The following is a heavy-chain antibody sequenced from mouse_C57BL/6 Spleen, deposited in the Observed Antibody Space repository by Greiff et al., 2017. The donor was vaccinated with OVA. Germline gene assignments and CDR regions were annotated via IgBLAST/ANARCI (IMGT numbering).Heavy chain of an antibody. CDR1: GFSLTSYG. CDR2: IWSGGST. CDR3: ASYYVDD. Sequence: QVQLQQSGPGLVQPSQSLSITCTVSGFSLTSYGVHWVRQSPGKGLEWLGVIWSGGSTDYNAAFISRLSISKDNSKSQVFFKMNSLQADDTAIYYCASYYVDDWGQGTTLTVSS. V-gene: IGHV2-2*01. J-gene: IGHJ2*01.